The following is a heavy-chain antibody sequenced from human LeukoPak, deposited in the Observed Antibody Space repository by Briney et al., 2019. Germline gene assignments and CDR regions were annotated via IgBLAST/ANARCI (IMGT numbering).Heavy chain of an antibody. D-gene: IGHD6-13*01. CDR3: AKAGVGTNYYGVDV. CDR2: ISASSGST. V-gene: IGHV3-23*01. CDR1: GFTFSQYA. J-gene: IGHJ6*02. Sequence: GGSLRLSCATFGFTFSQYAMSWVRQTPGKGLEWVSAISASSGSTFHADSVKGRFTISRDNSKNTLYLQMNSLRVEDTAVYYCAKAGVGTNYYGVDVWGQGTTVTVSS.